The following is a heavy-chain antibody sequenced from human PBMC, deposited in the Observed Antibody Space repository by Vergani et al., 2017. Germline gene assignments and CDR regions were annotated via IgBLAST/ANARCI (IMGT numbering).Heavy chain of an antibody. Sequence: EVQLLESGGGLVQPGGSLRLSCAASGFTFSSYAMSWVRQAPGEGLEWVSAISGSGGSTYYADSVKGRFTFSRDNSKSTLYLQMNSLRAEDTAVYYCAKSPSSSSWYLSPFDYWGQGTLVTVSS. J-gene: IGHJ4*02. V-gene: IGHV3-23*01. CDR2: ISGSGGST. D-gene: IGHD6-13*01. CDR3: AKSPSSSSWYLSPFDY. CDR1: GFTFSSYA.